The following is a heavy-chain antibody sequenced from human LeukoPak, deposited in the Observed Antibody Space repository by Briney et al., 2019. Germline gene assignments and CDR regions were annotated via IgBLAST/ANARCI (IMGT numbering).Heavy chain of an antibody. CDR2: IRYDGNDK. CDR3: AKGEWLADS. J-gene: IGHJ4*02. Sequence: PGGSLRPSCVASGFTFSTSGMHWARQAPGKGLEWVAFIRYDGNDKYYADSVKGRFTISRDNSKNSLYLQINTLRPVDTAVYYCAKGEWLADSWGQGTLVTVSS. CDR1: GFTFSTSG. D-gene: IGHD3-3*01. V-gene: IGHV3-30*02.